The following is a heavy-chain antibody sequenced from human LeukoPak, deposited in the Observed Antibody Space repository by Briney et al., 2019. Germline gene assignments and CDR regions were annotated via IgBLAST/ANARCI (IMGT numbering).Heavy chain of an antibody. D-gene: IGHD3-10*01. CDR1: GFTFGDYA. Sequence: PGGSLRLSCTTSGFTFGDYALSWFRHAPGKGLEWVGFIRKTAYGGTTEYAASVKGRFTISRDDSKSIAYLQMNSLKTEDTAVYYCSGDDSASYFRFDPWGRGTLVTVSS. CDR2: IRKTAYGGTT. J-gene: IGHJ5*02. V-gene: IGHV3-49*03. CDR3: SGDDSASYFRFDP.